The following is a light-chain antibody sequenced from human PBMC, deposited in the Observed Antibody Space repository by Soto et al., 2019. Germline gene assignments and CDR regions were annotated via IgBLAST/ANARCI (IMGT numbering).Light chain of an antibody. CDR2: GTS. Sequence: EVVLTQSPGTLSLSPGERATLSCRASQSVSSSYLAWYQQKPGQAPRLLIYGTSSRDTGIPDRFSGSGSGTDFTLTISGLEPEDFAVYYCQQYGGSPLWTFGQGTKVDIK. CDR1: QSVSSSY. V-gene: IGKV3-20*01. CDR3: QQYGGSPLWT. J-gene: IGKJ1*01.